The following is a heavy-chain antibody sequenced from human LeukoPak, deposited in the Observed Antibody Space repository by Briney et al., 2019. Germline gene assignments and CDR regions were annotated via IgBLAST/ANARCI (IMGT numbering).Heavy chain of an antibody. Sequence: GGSLRLSCAASGFTFSRHWMHWVRQAPGKGLVWVSRINSDGSSTSYADSVKGRFTISRDNAKNTLYLQVNSLRAEDTAVYYCAKYYYDSSGYLLVFDYWGQGTLVTVSS. J-gene: IGHJ4*02. V-gene: IGHV3-74*01. CDR2: INSDGSST. D-gene: IGHD3-22*01. CDR3: AKYYYDSSGYLLVFDY. CDR1: GFTFSRHW.